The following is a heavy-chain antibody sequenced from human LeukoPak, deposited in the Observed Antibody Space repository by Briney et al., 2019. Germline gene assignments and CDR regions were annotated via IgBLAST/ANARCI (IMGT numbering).Heavy chain of an antibody. CDR2: INPNSGGT. Sequence: ASVKVSRKASGYTFTGYYMHWVRQAPGQRLEWMGWINPNSGGTNYAQKFQGRVTMTRGTSISTAYMELSRLTSDDTAVYYCARGNYYDTSGYGNYNWFDPWGQGTLVTVSS. V-gene: IGHV1-2*02. J-gene: IGHJ5*02. CDR3: ARGNYYDTSGYGNYNWFDP. D-gene: IGHD3-22*01. CDR1: GYTFTGYY.